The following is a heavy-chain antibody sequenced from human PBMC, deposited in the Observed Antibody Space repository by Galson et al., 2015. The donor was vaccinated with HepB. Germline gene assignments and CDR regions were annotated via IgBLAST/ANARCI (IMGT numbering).Heavy chain of an antibody. CDR2: ISSGSGYI. D-gene: IGHD6-19*01. CDR1: GFTFSSYT. CDR3: ARHREQWLIQDWYFDL. J-gene: IGHJ2*01. Sequence: SLRLSCAASGFTFSSYTMKWVRQAPGTGLEWVSSISSGSGYIYYADSMKGRFTISRDNAKNSLYLQMNSLKASDTAMYYCARHREQWLIQDWYFDLWGRGTLVTVSS. V-gene: IGHV3-21*04.